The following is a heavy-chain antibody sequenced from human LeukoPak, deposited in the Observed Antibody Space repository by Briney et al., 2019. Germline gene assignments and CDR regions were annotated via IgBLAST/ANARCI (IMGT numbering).Heavy chain of an antibody. Sequence: SETLSLTCAVYGGSFSGYYWSWIRQPPGKGLEWIGEINHSGSTNYNPSLKSRVTISVDTSKNQFSLKLSSVTAADTAVYYCASASRHYYYYMDVWGKGTTVTVSS. CDR2: INHSGST. CDR3: ASASRHYYYYMDV. V-gene: IGHV4-34*01. CDR1: GGSFSGYY. J-gene: IGHJ6*03.